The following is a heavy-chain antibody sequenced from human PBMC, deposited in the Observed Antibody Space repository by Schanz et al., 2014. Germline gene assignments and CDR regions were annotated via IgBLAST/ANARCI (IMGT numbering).Heavy chain of an antibody. Sequence: EVQLVESGGGLVQPGGSLRLSCATSRLTFGNYWMSWVRQAPGKGLEWVANINQDGSQKYYVGSVKGRFTISRDNAKDSLYLKMTSLRAEDTAVYYCATQYCSGTTCYTDSWDHWGQGTLVTVSS. CDR3: ATQYCSGTTCYTDSWDH. D-gene: IGHD2-2*02. V-gene: IGHV3-7*01. CDR1: RLTFGNYW. CDR2: INQDGSQK. J-gene: IGHJ4*01.